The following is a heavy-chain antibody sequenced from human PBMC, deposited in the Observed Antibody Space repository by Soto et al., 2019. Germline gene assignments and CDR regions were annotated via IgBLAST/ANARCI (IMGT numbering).Heavy chain of an antibody. V-gene: IGHV4-30-4*01. Sequence: PSETLSLTCTVSGGSISSGDYYWSWIRQPPGKGLEWIGYIYYSGSTYYNPSLKSRVTISVDTSKNQFSLKLSSVTAADTAVYYCARVGWELLDSYYYGMDVWGQGTTVTVSS. CDR3: ARVGWELLDSYYYGMDV. CDR2: IYYSGST. D-gene: IGHD1-26*01. J-gene: IGHJ6*02. CDR1: GGSISSGDYY.